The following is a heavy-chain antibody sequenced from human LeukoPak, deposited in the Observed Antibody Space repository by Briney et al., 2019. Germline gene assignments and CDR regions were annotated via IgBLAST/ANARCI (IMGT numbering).Heavy chain of an antibody. CDR1: GFTLDDYT. Sequence: PGGSLRLSCAASGFTLDDYTMHWVRQAPGKGLEWVSLISWDGGSTYYADSVKGRFTISRDNSKNSLYLQMNSLRTEDTALYYCAKDPQRYNWNDLPDYWGQGTLVTVSS. CDR3: AKDPQRYNWNDLPDY. V-gene: IGHV3-43*01. D-gene: IGHD1-1*01. J-gene: IGHJ4*02. CDR2: ISWDGGST.